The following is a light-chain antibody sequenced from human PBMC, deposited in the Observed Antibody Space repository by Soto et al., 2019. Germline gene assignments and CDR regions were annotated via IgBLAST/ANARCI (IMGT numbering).Light chain of an antibody. CDR1: QVIGSRY. CDR2: GAS. Sequence: EIVMTQSPGTLSLSPGERATISCRASQVIGSRYLAWYHQKSGQAPRLLIYGASSRATGIPDRFSGSGSETYFTLTISRLEPEDVGVYYCQQFGSSIPHTFGQGTKLEIK. J-gene: IGKJ2*01. CDR3: QQFGSSIPHT. V-gene: IGKV3-20*01.